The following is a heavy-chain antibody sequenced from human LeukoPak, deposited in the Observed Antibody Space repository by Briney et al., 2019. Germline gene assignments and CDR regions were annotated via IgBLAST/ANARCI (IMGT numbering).Heavy chain of an antibody. Sequence: SVKVSCKASGGTFSSEAFIWVRQAPGQGLERMGGVIPISGGATYAQTFRDRVTFTADESTNIAYMELRSLSSDDTAVYFCARDRGITTRPGGWFDPWGQGTLVTVSS. CDR3: ARDRGITTRPGGWFDP. CDR2: VIPISGGA. D-gene: IGHD6-6*01. CDR1: GGTFSSEA. V-gene: IGHV1-69*13. J-gene: IGHJ5*02.